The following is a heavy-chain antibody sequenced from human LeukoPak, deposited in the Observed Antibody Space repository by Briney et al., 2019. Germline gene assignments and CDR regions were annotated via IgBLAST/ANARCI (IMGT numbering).Heavy chain of an antibody. CDR1: GGSFSSYY. CDR2: IYYSGST. V-gene: IGHV4-34*01. Sequence: SETLSLTCAVYGGSFSSYYWGRIRQPPGKGLEWIGNIYYSGSTYYNPSLKSRVTISVDTSKNQFSLKLSSVTAADTAVYYCARVRYGSGSYYLDYWGQGTLVTVSS. CDR3: ARVRYGSGSYYLDY. J-gene: IGHJ4*02. D-gene: IGHD3-10*01.